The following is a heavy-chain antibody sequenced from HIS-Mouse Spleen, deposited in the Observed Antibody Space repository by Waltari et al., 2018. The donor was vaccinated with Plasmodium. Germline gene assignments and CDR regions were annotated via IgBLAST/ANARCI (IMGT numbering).Heavy chain of an antibody. CDR3: ARGSAAAGPFDY. V-gene: IGHV4-34*01. D-gene: IGHD6-13*01. J-gene: IGHJ4*02. CDR1: GGSFSGYY. Sequence: QVQLQQWGAGLLKPSETLSLTCAVYGGSFSGYYWYWIRQPPGKGLEWIGEINHSGSTNYNPSLKSRVTISVDTSKNQFSLKLSSVTAADTAVYYCARGSAAAGPFDYWGQGTLVTVSS. CDR2: INHSGST.